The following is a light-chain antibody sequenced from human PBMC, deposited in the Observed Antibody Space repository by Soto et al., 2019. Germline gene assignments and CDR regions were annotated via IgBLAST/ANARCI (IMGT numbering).Light chain of an antibody. CDR2: TAS. CDR3: QQSYSRPRA. Sequence: DIQITQSPSSRSSSVGDRVTIACRASQSISSSVNWYQQKAGKAPNLLIYTASNLESGVPSRFSGSGSGTDFTLTISSLQPEDFATYFCQQSYSRPRALGQGTKVDIK. J-gene: IGKJ1*01. V-gene: IGKV1-39*01. CDR1: QSISSS.